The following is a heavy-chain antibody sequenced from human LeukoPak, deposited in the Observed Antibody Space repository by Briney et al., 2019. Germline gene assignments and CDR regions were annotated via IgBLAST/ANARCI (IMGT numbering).Heavy chain of an antibody. CDR1: GFTFTSRW. J-gene: IGHJ4*02. CDR2: IMEDGSEK. V-gene: IGHV3-7*01. CDR3: VRDKVGGSNDF. D-gene: IGHD2-15*01. Sequence: PGGSLRLSCGASGFTFTSRWMSWVRQAPGKGLEWVANIMEDGSEKKYVDSVKGRFTISRDNTKNSVYLQMSGLRAEDTAIYYCVRDKVGGSNDFWGQGTLVTVSS.